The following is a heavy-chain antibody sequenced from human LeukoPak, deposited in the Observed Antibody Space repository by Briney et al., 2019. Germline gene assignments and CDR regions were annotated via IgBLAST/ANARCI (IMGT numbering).Heavy chain of an antibody. CDR2: IYYSGRT. CDR1: GGSISSGDYY. J-gene: IGHJ4*02. D-gene: IGHD3-3*01. Sequence: PSETLSLTCTVSGGSISSGDYYWSWIRQPPGKGLEWIGYIYYSGRTYYNPSLKSRVTISVDTSKNQFSLKLSSVTAADTAVYYCARSLVDFWSGYPYTFDYWGQGTLVTVSS. V-gene: IGHV4-30-4*08. CDR3: ARSLVDFWSGYPYTFDY.